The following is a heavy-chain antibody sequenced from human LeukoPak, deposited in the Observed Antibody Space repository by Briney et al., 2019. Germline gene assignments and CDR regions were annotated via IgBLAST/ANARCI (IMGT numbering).Heavy chain of an antibody. Sequence: SETLSLTCAVSGYSISSGYYWGWIRQPPGKGLEWIGSIYHSGSTYYNPSLKSRVTISVDTSKNQFSLKLSSVTAADTAVYYCAKDPVPYYYDSSGHAFDYWGQGTLVTVSS. J-gene: IGHJ4*02. V-gene: IGHV4-38-2*02. CDR2: IYHSGST. CDR3: AKDPVPYYYDSSGHAFDY. CDR1: GYSISSGYY. D-gene: IGHD3-22*01.